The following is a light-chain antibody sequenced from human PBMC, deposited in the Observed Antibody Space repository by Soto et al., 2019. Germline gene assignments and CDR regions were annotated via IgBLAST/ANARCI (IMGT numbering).Light chain of an antibody. CDR1: QSISSW. CDR3: QHYNSYSEA. J-gene: IGKJ1*01. Sequence: DIQMTQSPSTLSASVGDRVTITCRASQSISSWLAWYQQKPGKAPKLLIYDAYSLESGTPSRFSGSGSGTEFTLTISSLQPDDFATYYCQHYNSYSEAFGQGTKVDIK. V-gene: IGKV1-5*01. CDR2: DAY.